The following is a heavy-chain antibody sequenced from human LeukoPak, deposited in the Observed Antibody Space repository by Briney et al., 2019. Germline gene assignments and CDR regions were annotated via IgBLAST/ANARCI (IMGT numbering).Heavy chain of an antibody. D-gene: IGHD6-13*01. J-gene: IGHJ4*02. V-gene: IGHV3-21*01. CDR3: ARLPFNKQLVAYFDY. CDR2: ISSSSSYI. CDR1: GFTFSSYW. Sequence: GGSLRLSCAASGFTFSSYWMSWVRQAPGKGLEWVSSISSSSSYIYYADSVSGRFTISRDNAKNSLYLQMNSLRAEDTAVYYCARLPFNKQLVAYFDYWGQGTLVTVSS.